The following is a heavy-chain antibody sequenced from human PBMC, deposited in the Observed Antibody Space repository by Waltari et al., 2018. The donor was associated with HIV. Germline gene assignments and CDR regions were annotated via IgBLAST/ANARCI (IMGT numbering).Heavy chain of an antibody. V-gene: IGHV4-39*07. J-gene: IGHJ4*02. Sequence: QLQLQESGPGLVKPSETLSLTCTVSGGSISSTRYYWGLIRQPPGKGLGWIGSIYYSGSTYYNPSLKSRVTISIDTSKNQFSLKLSSVTAADTAVYYCARVGMDTAMVGTYYFDYWGQGTLVTVSS. CDR3: ARVGMDTAMVGTYYFDY. CDR1: GGSISSTRYY. CDR2: IYYSGST. D-gene: IGHD5-18*01.